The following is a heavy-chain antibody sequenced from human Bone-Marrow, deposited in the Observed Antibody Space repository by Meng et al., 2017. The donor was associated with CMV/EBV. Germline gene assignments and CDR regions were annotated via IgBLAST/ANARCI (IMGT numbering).Heavy chain of an antibody. J-gene: IGHJ4*02. CDR1: GFTFSNYA. V-gene: IGHV3-23*01. Sequence: GESLKISCAASGFTFSNYAMNWVRQAPGKGLEWVSGISSSGANTYNADSVKGRFTISRDNAKNTLYLQMNSLRAEDTALYYCAKDAPTSATTWYPFDSWGQGTLVTVSS. CDR3: AKDAPTSATTWYPFDS. D-gene: IGHD6-13*01. CDR2: ISSSGANT.